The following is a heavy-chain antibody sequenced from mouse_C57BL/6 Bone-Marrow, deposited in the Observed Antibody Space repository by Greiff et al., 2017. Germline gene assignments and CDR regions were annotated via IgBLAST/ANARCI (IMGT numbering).Heavy chain of an antibody. D-gene: IGHD2-4*01. Sequence: QVQLKPPGAELVKPGASVKLSCQASGYTFTSYWMQWVKPRPGPVLEWIGEIDPSDIYTNYNQKFKGKATLTVDTSSSTAYMQLSSLTSEDSAVYYCARWGLRGYAMDYWGQGTSVTVSS. V-gene: IGHV1-50*01. CDR3: ARWGLRGYAMDY. CDR2: IDPSDIYT. J-gene: IGHJ4*01. CDR1: GYTFTSYW.